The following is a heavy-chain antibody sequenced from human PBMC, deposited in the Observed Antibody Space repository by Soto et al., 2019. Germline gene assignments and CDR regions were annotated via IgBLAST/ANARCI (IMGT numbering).Heavy chain of an antibody. CDR2: IYSGGNT. D-gene: IGHD1-26*01. V-gene: IGHV3-53*01. Sequence: GGSLRLSCAASGFTVSTNYVSWVRQAPGKGLEWVSVIYSGGNTYYADSVKGRFTISRDSSKNTVDLQMNSPRAEDTAVYFCARASGSRAFDNWGQGTLVTVSS. J-gene: IGHJ4*02. CDR1: GFTVSTNY. CDR3: ARASGSRAFDN.